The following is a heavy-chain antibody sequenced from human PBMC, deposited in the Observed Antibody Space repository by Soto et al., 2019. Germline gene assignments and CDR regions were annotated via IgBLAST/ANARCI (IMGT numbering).Heavy chain of an antibody. Sequence: EVQVSESGGGLVQPGGSLRLSCVASGFTFSTYPMTWVRQVPGKGLEWVSGISGSGGTAYYADSVQGRFTISEDNARNILYMQMDSQRDEDTAVYYCAKVHHTPGWYFDYFGQGNLVTVSS. CDR2: ISGSGGTA. V-gene: IGHV3-23*01. CDR3: AKVHHTPGWYFDY. J-gene: IGHJ4*02. D-gene: IGHD1-20*01. CDR1: GFTFSTYP.